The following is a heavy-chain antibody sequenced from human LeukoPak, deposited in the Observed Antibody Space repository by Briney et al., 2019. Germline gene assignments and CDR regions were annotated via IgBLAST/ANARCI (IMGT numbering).Heavy chain of an antibody. CDR2: IYHSGST. Sequence: SQTLSLTCTVSGGSISSGGYYWSWIRQPPGKGLEWTGYIYHSGSTYYNPSLKSRVTISVDRSKNQFSLKLSSVTAADTAVYYCARETLKSIAARSDAFDIWGQGTMVTVSS. J-gene: IGHJ3*02. V-gene: IGHV4-30-2*01. CDR3: ARETLKSIAARSDAFDI. CDR1: GGSISSGGYY. D-gene: IGHD6-6*01.